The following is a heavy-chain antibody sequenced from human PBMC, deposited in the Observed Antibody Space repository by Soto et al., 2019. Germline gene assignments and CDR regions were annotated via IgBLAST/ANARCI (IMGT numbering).Heavy chain of an antibody. Sequence: SETLSLTCTVSGGSISSYYWSWIRQPPGKGLEWIGYIYYSGSTNYNPSLKSRVTISVDTSKNQFSLKLSSVTAADTAVYYCARDRDSSSWDGYYYYYGMDVWGQGTTVTVSS. D-gene: IGHD6-13*01. J-gene: IGHJ6*02. V-gene: IGHV4-59*01. CDR3: ARDRDSSSWDGYYYYYGMDV. CDR2: IYYSGST. CDR1: GGSISSYY.